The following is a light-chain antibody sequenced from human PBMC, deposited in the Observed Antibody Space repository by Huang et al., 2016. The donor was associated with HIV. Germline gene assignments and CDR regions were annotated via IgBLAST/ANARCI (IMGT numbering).Light chain of an antibody. J-gene: IGKJ4*01. CDR2: WAS. V-gene: IGKV4-1*01. Sequence: IVVTQSPDSLAVSRGERVAINCKSRQSLLSSYNNNNYLSWYQQKPGQAPALLIYWASTRAPGVPDRFIGSGSGTDFTLTINSLQTEDVALYYCQQYFSTPLTFGGGTKVDIK. CDR1: QSLLSSYNNNNY. CDR3: QQYFSTPLT.